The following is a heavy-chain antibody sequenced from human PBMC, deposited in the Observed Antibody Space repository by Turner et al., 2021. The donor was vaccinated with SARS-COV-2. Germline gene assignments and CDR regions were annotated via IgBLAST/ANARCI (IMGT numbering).Heavy chain of an antibody. V-gene: IGHV3-30-3*01. J-gene: IGHJ4*02. CDR1: GFTFSSYA. CDR3: ARGFSGNYYYFDY. CDR2: ISYDGSNK. Sequence: QVQLVESGGGVVQPGRSLRLSCAASGFTFSSYAMHWVRQGPGKGLEWVAVISYDGSNKYYADSVKGRFTISRDNSKNTLYLQMNSLRAEDTAVYYCARGFSGNYYYFDYWGQGTLVTVSS. D-gene: IGHD1-26*01.